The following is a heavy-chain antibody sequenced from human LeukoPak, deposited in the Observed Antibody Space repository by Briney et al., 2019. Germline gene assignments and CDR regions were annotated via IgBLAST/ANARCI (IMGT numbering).Heavy chain of an antibody. Sequence: ASVKVSCKASGYTFTGYYMHWVRQAPGQGLEWMGWINPNSGGTNYAQKFQGRVTMTRDTSISTAYMELSRLRSDDMAVYYCARTTGTLGEQLAPYYYYYGMGVWGQGTTVTVSS. CDR2: INPNSGGT. J-gene: IGHJ6*02. CDR3: ARTTGTLGEQLAPYYYYYGMGV. V-gene: IGHV1-2*02. CDR1: GYTFTGYY. D-gene: IGHD6-6*01.